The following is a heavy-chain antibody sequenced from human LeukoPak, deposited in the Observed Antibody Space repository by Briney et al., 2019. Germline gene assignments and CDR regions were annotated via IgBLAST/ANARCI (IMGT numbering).Heavy chain of an antibody. V-gene: IGHV1-46*01. J-gene: IGHJ3*02. CDR3: ARGQAPNDAFDI. CDR1: EYTFTNYY. D-gene: IGHD3-10*01. CDR2: INPNDDST. Sequence: ASVKVSCKTSEYTFTNYYMHWVRQAPGQGLEWMGIINPNDDSTTYIQRFRGRVTMTRDTSTTTVYMELSSLTSEDTAVYYCARGQAPNDAFDIWGQGTMVTVSS.